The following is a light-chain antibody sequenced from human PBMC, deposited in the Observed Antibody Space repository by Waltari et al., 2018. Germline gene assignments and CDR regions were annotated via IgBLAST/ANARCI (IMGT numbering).Light chain of an antibody. V-gene: IGKV1-5*03. Sequence: DIQMTQSPSTLSASVGDRVTITCRSSQSFSSRLAWYKQKPGKAPKLLIYMASSLESGVPSRFSGSGSGTEFTLTISSLQPDEFATYDCQQYNSYPLTFGQGTKLEIK. J-gene: IGKJ2*01. CDR3: QQYNSYPLT. CDR1: QSFSSR. CDR2: MAS.